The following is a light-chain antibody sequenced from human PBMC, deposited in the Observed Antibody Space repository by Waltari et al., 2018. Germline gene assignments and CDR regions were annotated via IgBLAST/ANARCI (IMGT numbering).Light chain of an antibody. J-gene: IGKJ3*01. CDR1: QSIPSNY. V-gene: IGKV3-20*01. CDR3: QQSGGSPFT. Sequence: IVLTQSPGTLSLSPGERATLSCRASQSIPSNYLAWYQQRPGRAPRLLIYIASSRATVIPDRFSGSGSGTDFTLTISRLEPEDFAVYYCQQSGGSPFTFGPGTTVDI. CDR2: IAS.